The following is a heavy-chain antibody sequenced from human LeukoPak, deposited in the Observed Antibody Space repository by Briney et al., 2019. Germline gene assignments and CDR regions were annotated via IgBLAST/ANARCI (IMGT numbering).Heavy chain of an antibody. Sequence: PSETLSLTCTVSGGSISSYYWSWIRQPPGKGLEWIGYIYYSGSTNYNPSLKSRVTISVDTSKNQFSLKLSSVTAADTAEYYCARHGINGYSSSWYVWFDPWGQGTLVTVSS. CDR1: GGSISSYY. J-gene: IGHJ5*02. CDR2: IYYSGST. D-gene: IGHD6-13*01. V-gene: IGHV4-59*08. CDR3: ARHGINGYSSSWYVWFDP.